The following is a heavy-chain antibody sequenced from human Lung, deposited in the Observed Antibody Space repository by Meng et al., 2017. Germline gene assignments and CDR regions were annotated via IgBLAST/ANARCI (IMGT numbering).Heavy chain of an antibody. D-gene: IGHD2-15*01. Sequence: EVQLVESGGGLVKPGGSLRLSCAASGFTFSSYSMNWVRQAPGKGLEWVSSISSSSAYADSVKGRFNISRDNAKNSLYLQMNSLRAEDTAVYYCARGRVVVAATPSDYWGQGTLVTVSS. CDR2: ISSSSA. CDR1: GFTFSSYS. J-gene: IGHJ4*02. V-gene: IGHV3-21*01. CDR3: ARGRVVVAATPSDY.